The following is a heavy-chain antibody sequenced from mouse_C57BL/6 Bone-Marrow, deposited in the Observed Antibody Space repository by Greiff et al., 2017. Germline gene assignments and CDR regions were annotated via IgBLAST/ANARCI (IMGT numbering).Heavy chain of an antibody. D-gene: IGHD2-5*01. CDR3: ARPYYSNYWYFDV. J-gene: IGHJ1*03. CDR1: GYTFTSYW. CDR2: IYPGSGST. V-gene: IGHV1-55*01. Sequence: QVQLQQPGAELVKPGASVKMSCKASGYTFTSYWITWVKQRPGQGLEWIGDIYPGSGSTNYNEKFKSKATLTVDPSSSTAYMPLRSLTSEDSAVYYCARPYYSNYWYFDVWGTGTTVTVSS.